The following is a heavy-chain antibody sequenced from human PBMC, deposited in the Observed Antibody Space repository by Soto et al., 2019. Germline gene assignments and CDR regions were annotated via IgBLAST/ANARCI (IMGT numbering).Heavy chain of an antibody. D-gene: IGHD3-10*01. CDR3: ARSGRTRITMVRGVTRYYYGMDV. Sequence: QVQLQQWGAGLLKPSETLSLTCAVYGGSFSGYYWSWIRQPPGKGLEWIGEINHSGRTNYNPSLKSRATISVDTSKNQFTLKLSSVTAADTTVYYCARSGRTRITMVRGVTRYYYGMDVGGQGTTVTVSS. CDR1: GGSFSGYY. J-gene: IGHJ6*02. V-gene: IGHV4-34*01. CDR2: INHSGRT.